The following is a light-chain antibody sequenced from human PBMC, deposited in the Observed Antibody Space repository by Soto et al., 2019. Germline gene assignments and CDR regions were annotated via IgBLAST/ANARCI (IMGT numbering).Light chain of an antibody. CDR1: QSIARSY. Sequence: EIVLTQSPGTLSLSPGERATLSCRASQSIARSYLGWYQQKPGQAPRLLIYGASSRATGIPDRFSGSGSGTDFTLSISRLEPEDFAVYYCQHYGTSPFTFGPRTKVEIK. V-gene: IGKV3-20*01. CDR2: GAS. CDR3: QHYGTSPFT. J-gene: IGKJ3*01.